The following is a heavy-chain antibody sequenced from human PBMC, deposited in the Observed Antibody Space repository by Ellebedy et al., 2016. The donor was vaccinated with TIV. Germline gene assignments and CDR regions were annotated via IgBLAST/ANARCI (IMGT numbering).Heavy chain of an antibody. Sequence: GESLKISCAASGFTFSSYSMNWVRQAPGKGLEWVSYISSGSTTMYYADSVKGRFTVSRDNAKNSLYLQMNSLRAEDTAVYYCARAPSYLGDIVVVPAADLRAYYYGMDVWGQGTTVTVSS. J-gene: IGHJ6*02. CDR2: ISSGSTTM. V-gene: IGHV3-48*01. D-gene: IGHD2-2*01. CDR1: GFTFSSYS. CDR3: ARAPSYLGDIVVVPAADLRAYYYGMDV.